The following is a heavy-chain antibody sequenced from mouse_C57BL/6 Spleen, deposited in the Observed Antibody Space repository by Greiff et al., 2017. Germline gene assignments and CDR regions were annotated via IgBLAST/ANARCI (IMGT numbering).Heavy chain of an antibody. J-gene: IGHJ2*01. CDR1: GFNIKDDY. Sequence: VQLQQSGAELVRPGASVKLSCTASGFNIKDDYMHWVKQRPEQGLEWIGWIDPENGDTEYASKFQGKATITADTSSNTAYLQLSSLTSEDTAVYYCTTGSGHDYWGQGTTLTVSS. CDR3: TTGSGHDY. V-gene: IGHV14-4*01. CDR2: IDPENGDT. D-gene: IGHD3-2*02.